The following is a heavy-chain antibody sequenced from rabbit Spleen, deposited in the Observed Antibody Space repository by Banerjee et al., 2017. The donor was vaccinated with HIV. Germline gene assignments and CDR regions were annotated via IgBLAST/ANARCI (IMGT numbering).Heavy chain of an antibody. D-gene: IGHD1-1*01. J-gene: IGHJ4*01. CDR2: IDGGSTGST. CDR1: GFSFSSGSD. Sequence: QSLEESGGDLVKPGASLTLTCTASGFSFSSGSDLCWVRPAPGKGLEWIACIDGGSTGSTYYASWAKGRFTISKTSSTTVTLQMTSLTAADTATYFCARDLVAVIGWNFNLWGQGTLVTVS. CDR3: ARDLVAVIGWNFNL. V-gene: IGHV1S40*01.